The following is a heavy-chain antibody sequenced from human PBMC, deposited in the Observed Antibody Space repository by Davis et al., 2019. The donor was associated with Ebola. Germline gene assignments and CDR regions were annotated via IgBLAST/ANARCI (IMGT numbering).Heavy chain of an antibody. V-gene: IGHV1-2*02. CDR1: GYTFTGYY. J-gene: IGHJ4*02. CDR2: INPISGGT. Sequence: ASVKVSCKASGYTFTGYYIHWVRQAPGQGLEWLGWINPISGGTKNAQKFQGRVTMTRDTSISTAYMELTRLRSDDTAVFYCAREGNCSGGSCYYFDYWGQGTLVTVSS. CDR3: AREGNCSGGSCYYFDY. D-gene: IGHD2-15*01.